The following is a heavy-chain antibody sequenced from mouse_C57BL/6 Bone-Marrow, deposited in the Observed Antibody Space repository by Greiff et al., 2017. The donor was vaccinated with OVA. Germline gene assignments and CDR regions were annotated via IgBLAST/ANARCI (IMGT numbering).Heavy chain of an antibody. CDR3: ARVDYDWFAY. D-gene: IGHD2-4*01. CDR1: GFTFSSYA. V-gene: IGHV5-4*01. J-gene: IGHJ3*01. CDR2: ISDGGSYT. Sequence: EVQLVESGGGLVKPGGSLKLSCAASGFTFSSYAMSWVRQTPEKRLEWVATISDGGSYTYYPDNVKGRFTISRDNAKNNLYMQMSQLKSEDTAMYYCARVDYDWFAYWGQGTLVTVSA.